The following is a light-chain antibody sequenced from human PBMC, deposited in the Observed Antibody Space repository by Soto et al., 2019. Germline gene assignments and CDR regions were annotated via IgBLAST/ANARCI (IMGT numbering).Light chain of an antibody. V-gene: IGLV3-1*01. J-gene: IGLJ1*01. CDR2: QDD. CDR1: NLGDKY. Sequence: SYELTQPPSVSVSPGQTASITCSGDNLGDKYVCWYQQKPGQSPVLVIYQDDERPSGIPERFSGSNSGNTATLTIGGTQAMDEADYYCQAWDSRTAVFGTGTKLTVL. CDR3: QAWDSRTAV.